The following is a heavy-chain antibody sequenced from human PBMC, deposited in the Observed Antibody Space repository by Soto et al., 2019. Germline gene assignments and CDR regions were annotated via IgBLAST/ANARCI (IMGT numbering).Heavy chain of an antibody. CDR3: ARDWGYPKGAFDI. D-gene: IGHD7-27*01. Sequence: ASVKVSCKASGYTFTGYYMHWVRQAPGQGLEWMGWINPNSGGTNYAQKFQGWVTMTRDTSISTAYMELSRLRSDDTAVYYGARDWGYPKGAFDIWGQGTMVTVSS. J-gene: IGHJ3*02. V-gene: IGHV1-2*04. CDR1: GYTFTGYY. CDR2: INPNSGGT.